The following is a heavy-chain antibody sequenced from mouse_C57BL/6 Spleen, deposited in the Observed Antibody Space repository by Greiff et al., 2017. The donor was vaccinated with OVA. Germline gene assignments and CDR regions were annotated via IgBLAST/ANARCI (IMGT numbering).Heavy chain of an antibody. CDR3: AREEGNYGYDEGFAY. CDR2: IYPGSGNT. V-gene: IGHV1-82*01. Sequence: VQLQQSGPELVKPGASVKISCKASGYAFSSSWMNWVKQRPGKGLEWIGRIYPGSGNTKYNEKFKGKATLTVDTSSSTAYMQLSSLTSEDSAVYFCAREEGNYGYDEGFAYWGQGTLVTVSA. D-gene: IGHD2-2*01. J-gene: IGHJ3*01. CDR1: GYAFSSSW.